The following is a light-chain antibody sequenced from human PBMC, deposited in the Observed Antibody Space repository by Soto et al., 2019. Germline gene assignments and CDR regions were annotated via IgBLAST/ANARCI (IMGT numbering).Light chain of an antibody. V-gene: IGKV4-1*01. CDR3: QQYYSTLPIT. CDR2: WSS. J-gene: IGKJ5*01. CDR1: QSVLYSSNNKNY. Sequence: DIVMTQSPDSLAVSLGERATINCKSSQSVLYSSNNKNYLAWYQQKPGQPPKLLIYWSSTRESGVPDRFSGSGSGTDFTLTINNLQADDVAIYYCQQYYSTLPITFGQGTRLENK.